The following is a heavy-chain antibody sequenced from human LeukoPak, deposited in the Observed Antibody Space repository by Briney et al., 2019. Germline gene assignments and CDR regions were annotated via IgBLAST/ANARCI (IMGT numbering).Heavy chain of an antibody. CDR1: AFTFRNYA. D-gene: IGHD6-13*01. V-gene: IGHV3-30*18. CDR3: AKDGAMAAAGYYFDY. J-gene: IGHJ4*02. Sequence: GGSLRLSCAASAFTFRNYAMHWLRQAPGKGLEWVAVIASDGNDKHLADSVKGRFTISRDNSRNTLYLQMNSLRTEDTAVYDCAKDGAMAAAGYYFDYWGQGTPVTVSS. CDR2: IASDGNDK.